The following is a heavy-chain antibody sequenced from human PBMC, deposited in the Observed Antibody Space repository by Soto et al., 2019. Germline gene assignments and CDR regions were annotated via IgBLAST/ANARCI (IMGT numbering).Heavy chain of an antibody. Sequence: GGSLRLSCAASGFTFSSYGMHWVRQAPGKGLEWVAVISYDGSNKYYADSVKGRFTISRDNSKNTLYLQMNSLRAEDTAVYYCAKDRIHSSGYYSFDYWGQGTLVTVSS. CDR3: AKDRIHSSGYYSFDY. D-gene: IGHD3-22*01. V-gene: IGHV3-30*18. J-gene: IGHJ4*02. CDR2: ISYDGSNK. CDR1: GFTFSSYG.